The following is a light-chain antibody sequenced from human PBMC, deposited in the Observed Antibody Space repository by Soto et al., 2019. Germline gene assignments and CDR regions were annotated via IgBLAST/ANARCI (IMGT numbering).Light chain of an antibody. CDR1: SSDVGGYNY. V-gene: IGLV2-8*01. Sequence: QSALTRPPSASGSPGQSVTISCTGTSSDVGGYNYVSWYQQHPGKAPKLMIYEVSKRPSGVPDRFSGSKSGNTASLTVSGLQAEDEADYYCCSYAGTTYVFGTGTKVTVL. CDR2: EVS. J-gene: IGLJ1*01. CDR3: CSYAGTTYV.